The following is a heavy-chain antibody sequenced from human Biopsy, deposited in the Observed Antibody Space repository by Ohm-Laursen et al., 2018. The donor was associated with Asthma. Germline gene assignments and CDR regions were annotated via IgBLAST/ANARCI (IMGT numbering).Heavy chain of an antibody. V-gene: IGHV4-34*01. D-gene: IGHD6-19*01. CDR3: VRGEEVAGTYFKD. CDR2: INYREDT. CDR1: GGSFTHYF. Sequence: PSETLSLTCTISGGSFTHYFWMWIRQPPGKGLEWIGEINYREDTNYNPSLESRVSISVDTSTYHFSLRLNSVTAADTAVYYCVRGEEVAGTYFKDWDQGTLVTVSS. J-gene: IGHJ1*01.